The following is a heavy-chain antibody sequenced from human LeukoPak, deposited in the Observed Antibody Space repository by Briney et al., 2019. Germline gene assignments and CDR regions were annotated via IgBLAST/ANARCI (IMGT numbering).Heavy chain of an antibody. CDR2: IFPGDSDT. V-gene: IGHV5-51*01. CDR3: ARRGTSYWYFDL. Sequence: GESLKISCKGSGYIFTNYWIAWVRQMPGKGLEWMGVIFPGDSDTRYSPSFQGQVTISADKSISTAYLQWSSLKASDTAMYYCARRGTSYWYFDLWGRGTLVTVSS. D-gene: IGHD3-16*01. J-gene: IGHJ2*01. CDR1: GYIFTNYW.